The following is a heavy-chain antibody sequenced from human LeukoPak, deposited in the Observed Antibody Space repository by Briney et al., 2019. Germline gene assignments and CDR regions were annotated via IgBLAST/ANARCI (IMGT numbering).Heavy chain of an antibody. CDR2: IYTSGRT. V-gene: IGHV4-4*09. CDR3: AREVLHDSSGYPFDY. J-gene: IGHJ4*02. D-gene: IGHD3-22*01. Sequence: SETLSLTCTVSGGSIRYYFWSWIRQPPGKGLEWIGCIYTSGRTNYNPSLKSRVTISVDTSKNQFSLNLSSVTAADTAVYYCAREVLHDSSGYPFDYWGRETLVTVSS. CDR1: GGSIRYYF.